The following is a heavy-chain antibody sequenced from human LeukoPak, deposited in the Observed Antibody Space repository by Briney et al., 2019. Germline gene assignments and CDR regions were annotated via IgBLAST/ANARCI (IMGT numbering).Heavy chain of an antibody. D-gene: IGHD3-10*01. CDR1: GYSIISTHF. Sequence: SETLSLTCTVSGYSIISTHFWAWIRQPPGRGLEWIGSDYHRGNTYYNPSLKSRVTISLDTSKNQFSLRLTSVTAADTAVYYCARADGSGSYLRDYFDYWGQGTLVTVSS. CDR2: DYHRGNT. CDR3: ARADGSGSYLRDYFDY. V-gene: IGHV4-38-2*02. J-gene: IGHJ4*02.